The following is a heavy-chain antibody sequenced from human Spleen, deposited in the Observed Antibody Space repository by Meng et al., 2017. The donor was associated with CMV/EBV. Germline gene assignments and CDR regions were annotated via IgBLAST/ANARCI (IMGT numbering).Heavy chain of an antibody. CDR3: ARGMGDY. CDR2: IYSGGST. CDR1: GLPFSSNS. J-gene: IGHJ4*02. D-gene: IGHD2-8*01. V-gene: IGHV3-53*01. Sequence: GQRVESGGGWIQLGGSVVLYCAGSGLPFSSNSMSWVRQAPGKGLEWVSVIYSGGSTYYADSVKGRFTISRDNAKDTLYLQMDGLRADDTAIYFCARGMGDYWGQGSLVTVSS.